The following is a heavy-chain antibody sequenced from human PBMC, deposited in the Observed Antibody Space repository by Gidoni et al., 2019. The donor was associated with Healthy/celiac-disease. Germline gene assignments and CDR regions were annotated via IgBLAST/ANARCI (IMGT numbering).Heavy chain of an antibody. D-gene: IGHD5-18*01. CDR3: AKFRVVDTARVGADYYYGMDV. J-gene: IGHJ6*02. CDR1: GFTFSSYA. CDR2: ISGSGGST. Sequence: EVQLLESGGGLVQPGGSLRLSCAASGFTFSSYAMSCVRQAPGEGRGWVSAISGSGGSTYYADSVTGRFTISRDNSKTTLYLQMNSLRAENTAVYYCAKFRVVDTARVGADYYYGMDVWGQGTTVTVSS. V-gene: IGHV3-23*01.